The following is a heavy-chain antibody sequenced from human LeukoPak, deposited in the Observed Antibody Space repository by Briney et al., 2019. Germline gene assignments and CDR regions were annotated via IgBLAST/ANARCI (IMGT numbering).Heavy chain of an antibody. CDR3: ARGGRGSAAVVAPRSFDI. D-gene: IGHD3-22*01. CDR2: ISYDGSNK. CDR1: GFTFSSYA. J-gene: IGHJ3*02. Sequence: PGGSLRLSCAASGFTFSSYAMHWVRQAPGKGLEWVAVISYDGSNKYYADSVKGRFTISRDNSKNTLYLQMNSLRAEDSALYYCARGGRGSAAVVAPRSFDIWGQGTMVTVSS. V-gene: IGHV3-30*14.